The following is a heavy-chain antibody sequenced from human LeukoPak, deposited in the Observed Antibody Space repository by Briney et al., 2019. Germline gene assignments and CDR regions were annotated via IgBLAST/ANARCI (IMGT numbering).Heavy chain of an antibody. V-gene: IGHV3-33*01. CDR3: ARDLEDSSPFGAFDM. CDR1: GFTFSNYG. J-gene: IGHJ3*02. Sequence: PGGSLRLSCAASGFTFSNYGMHWVRQVPGKGLEWAAAIWFDGIKKYYADSVKGRLTISRDNSKNTLYLQVNSLRAEDTAVYYCARDLEDSSPFGAFDMWGQGTMVTVSS. CDR2: IWFDGIKK. D-gene: IGHD3-22*01.